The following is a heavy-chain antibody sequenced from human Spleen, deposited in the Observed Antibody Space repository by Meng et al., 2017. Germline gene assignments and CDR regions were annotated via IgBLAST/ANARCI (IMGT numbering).Heavy chain of an antibody. Sequence: VHLVQSGGEGKKPGASVKVTFKASGYTFTGYYMHWVRQAPGQGLEWMGRIDPNSGGTNYAQKFQGRVTMTRDTSISTAYMELSRLRSDDTAVYYCARGRELRRDGYNFFDYWGQGTLVTVSS. CDR1: GYTFTGYY. D-gene: IGHD5-24*01. CDR2: IDPNSGGT. J-gene: IGHJ4*02. V-gene: IGHV1-2*06. CDR3: ARGRELRRDGYNFFDY.